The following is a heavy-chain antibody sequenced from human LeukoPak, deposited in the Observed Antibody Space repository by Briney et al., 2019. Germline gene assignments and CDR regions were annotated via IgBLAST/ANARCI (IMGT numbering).Heavy chain of an antibody. CDR1: GYSFTSYW. D-gene: IGHD6-19*01. Sequence: GESLKISCKGSGYSFTSYWIGWVRQMPGKGLEWVGIIYPGDSDTRYSPSFQGQVAISADKSISTAYLQWSSLKASDTAMYYCAKITGKYSSGWNWFDPWGQGTLVTVSS. J-gene: IGHJ5*02. CDR3: AKITGKYSSGWNWFDP. V-gene: IGHV5-51*01. CDR2: IYPGDSDT.